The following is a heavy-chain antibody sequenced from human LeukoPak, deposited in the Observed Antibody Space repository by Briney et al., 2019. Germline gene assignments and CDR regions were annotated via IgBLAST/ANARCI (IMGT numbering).Heavy chain of an antibody. CDR1: GYTFSSYY. CDR3: ARGYYDTRGSAFDI. V-gene: IGHV1-46*01. J-gene: IGHJ3*02. CDR2: INPSGGGT. Sequence: VASLKASCKASGYTFSSYYMHWVRQAPGQGLEWMGIINPSGGGTSYAQKFQGRVTMTGDTSTSTVYMDLSSLRSEDTAMYYCARGYYDTRGSAFDIWGRETMVTVSS. D-gene: IGHD3-22*01.